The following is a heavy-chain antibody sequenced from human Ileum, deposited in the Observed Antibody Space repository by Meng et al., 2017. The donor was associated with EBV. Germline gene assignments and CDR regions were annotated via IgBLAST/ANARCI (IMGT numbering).Heavy chain of an antibody. D-gene: IGHD6-13*01. CDR2: HSGSP. V-gene: IGHV4-30-4*01. Sequence: VPLQESCPGPVKPSQTLSLTCAVSGGSISRGAYHWSWIRQPPGKGLEWIGHSGSPSSHPSLRSRLTISVDPSKNQFSLRLDSATAADTAVYYCAIYAEGAGGKGYWGQGTLVTVSS. J-gene: IGHJ4*02. CDR1: GGSISRGAYH. CDR3: AIYAEGAGGKGY.